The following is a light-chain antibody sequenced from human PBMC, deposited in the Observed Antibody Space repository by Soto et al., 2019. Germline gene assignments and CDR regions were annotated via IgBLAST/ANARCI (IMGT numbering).Light chain of an antibody. CDR2: AAS. J-gene: IGKJ5*01. CDR1: QGISNY. V-gene: IGKV1-27*01. CDR3: QKYNSAPT. Sequence: DIQMTQSPSSLSASVGERVTITCRASQGISNYLAWYQQKPGKVPKLLIYAASTLQSGVPSRFSGSGSGTDFTLTISSLQPEDVATYYCQKYNSAPTFGQGPRLEIK.